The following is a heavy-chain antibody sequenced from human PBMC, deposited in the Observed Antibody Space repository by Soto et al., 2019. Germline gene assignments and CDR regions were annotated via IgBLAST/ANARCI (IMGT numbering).Heavy chain of an antibody. D-gene: IGHD4-17*01. J-gene: IGHJ5*02. CDR2: ISSSDSTI. Sequence: GGSLRLSCAASGFTFSDYYMSWIRQAPGKGLEWVSYISSSDSTIYYADSVKGRFTISRDNAKNSLYLQMNSLRAEDTAVYYCARAATTVLTPNWFDPWGQGTLVTVSS. CDR3: ARAATTVLTPNWFDP. CDR1: GFTFSDYY. V-gene: IGHV3-11*01.